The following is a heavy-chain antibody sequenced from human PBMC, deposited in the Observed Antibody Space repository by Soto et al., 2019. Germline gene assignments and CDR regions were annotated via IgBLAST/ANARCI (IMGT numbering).Heavy chain of an antibody. CDR3: ARTGDSPSRYMDV. J-gene: IGHJ6*03. D-gene: IGHD4-17*01. CDR2: INHSGST. Sequence: PSETLSLTCAVYGGSFSGYYWSWIRQPPGKGLEWIGEINHSGSTNYNPSLKSRVTISVDTSKNQFSLKLSSVTAADTAVYYCARTGDSPSRYMDVWGKGTTVTVSS. CDR1: GGSFSGYY. V-gene: IGHV4-34*01.